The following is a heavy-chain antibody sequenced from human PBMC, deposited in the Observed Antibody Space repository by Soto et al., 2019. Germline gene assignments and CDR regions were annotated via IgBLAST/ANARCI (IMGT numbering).Heavy chain of an antibody. CDR3: AADIGHGDYAV. D-gene: IGHD4-17*01. CDR2: IVVGSGNT. J-gene: IGHJ4*02. Sequence: QMQLVQSGPEVKKTGTSVKVSCKASGFTFTSSAVQWVRQARGQRLEWIGWIVVGSGNTNYAQKFQERVTITRDMSTSTAYMELSSLRSEDTAVYYCAADIGHGDYAVWGQGTLVTVSS. V-gene: IGHV1-58*01. CDR1: GFTFTSSA.